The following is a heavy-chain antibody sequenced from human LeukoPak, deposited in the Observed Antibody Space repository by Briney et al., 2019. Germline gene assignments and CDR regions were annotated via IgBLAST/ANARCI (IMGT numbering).Heavy chain of an antibody. J-gene: IGHJ3*02. CDR1: GGSISSYY. CDR3: ARLLVNYDAFDI. CDR2: IYYSGST. Sequence: PSEPLSLTCTVSGGSISSYYWSWLRQPPGKGLEWIGYIYYSGSTNYNPSLKSRVTISVDTSKNQFSLKLSSVTAADTAVYYCARLLVNYDAFDIWGQGTMVTVSS. D-gene: IGHD1-7*01. V-gene: IGHV4-59*08.